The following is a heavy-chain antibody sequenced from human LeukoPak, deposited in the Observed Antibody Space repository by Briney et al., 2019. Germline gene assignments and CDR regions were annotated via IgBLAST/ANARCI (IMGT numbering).Heavy chain of an antibody. D-gene: IGHD1-26*01. CDR2: IYYSGST. CDR3: ARVLGGATHYLDY. Sequence: SDTLSLTCTVSGGSISSYYWSWIRQPTGKALEWIGYIYYSGSTNYNPSLKSRVTISVDTSKNQFSLKLGSVTAADTAVYYCARVLGGATHYLDYWGQGTLVTVSS. V-gene: IGHV4-59*07. J-gene: IGHJ4*02. CDR1: GGSISSYY.